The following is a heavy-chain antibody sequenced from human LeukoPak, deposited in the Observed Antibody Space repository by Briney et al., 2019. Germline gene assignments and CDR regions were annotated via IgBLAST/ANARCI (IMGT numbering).Heavy chain of an antibody. CDR3: ARDYTIKAPYFDY. D-gene: IGHD5-24*01. CDR1: GGSFSSYT. J-gene: IGHJ4*02. V-gene: IGHV1-69*13. Sequence: GASVKVSCKTSGGSFSSYTINWVRQAPGQGLEWMGEIIPNYGATNYAQKFQGRVTISADSSTSTAYMELISLTSDDTAVYYCARDYTIKAPYFDYWGQGTLVTVSS. CDR2: IIPNYGAT.